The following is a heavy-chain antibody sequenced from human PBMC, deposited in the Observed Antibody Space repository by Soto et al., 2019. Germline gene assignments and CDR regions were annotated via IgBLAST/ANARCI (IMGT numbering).Heavy chain of an antibody. CDR3: EKDWYGDYVVGY. CDR2: ISYDGSNK. V-gene: IGHV3-30*18. J-gene: IGHJ4*02. CDR1: GFTFSSYG. Sequence: QVQLVESGGGVVQPGRSLRLSCAASGFTFSSYGRHWVRQAPGKGLEWVAVISYDGSNKYYADSVKGRFTISSDNSKNTLYLQMNSLRAEDTAVYYCEKDWYGDYVVGYWGQGTLVTVSS. D-gene: IGHD4-17*01.